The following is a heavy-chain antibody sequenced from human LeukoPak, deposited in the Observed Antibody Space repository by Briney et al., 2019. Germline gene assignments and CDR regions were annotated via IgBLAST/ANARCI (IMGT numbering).Heavy chain of an antibody. D-gene: IGHD3-10*01. J-gene: IGHJ4*02. CDR2: IYYSGST. V-gene: IGHV4-39*07. Sequence: SETLSLTCTVSGGSISSSSYYWGWIRLPPGKGLEWIGSIYYSGSTYYNPSLKSRVTISVDTSKNQFSLKLSSVTVADTAVYYCARMGLWFGELFPLYFDYWGQGTLVTVSS. CDR3: ARMGLWFGELFPLYFDY. CDR1: GGSISSSSYY.